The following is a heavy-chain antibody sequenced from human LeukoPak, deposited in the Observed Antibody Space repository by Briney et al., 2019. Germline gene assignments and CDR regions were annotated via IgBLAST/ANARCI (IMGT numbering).Heavy chain of an antibody. Sequence: SETLSLTCSVSGDSINIGLSYWAWIRQPPGKGLEWIGTIYYSGSTGSTYYNPSLKSRVTISVDTSKNQFSLNLSSLTAADTAIYYCARHLYDKTGRPLDSWGQGTLVTVSS. CDR2: IYYSGSTGST. J-gene: IGHJ4*02. D-gene: IGHD3-9*01. V-gene: IGHV4-39*01. CDR3: ARHLYDKTGRPLDS. CDR1: GDSINIGLSY.